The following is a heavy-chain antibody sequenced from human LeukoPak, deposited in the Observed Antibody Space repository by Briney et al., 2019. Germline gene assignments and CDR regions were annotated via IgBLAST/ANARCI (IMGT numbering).Heavy chain of an antibody. CDR1: GFTFSSYA. CDR2: ISYDGSNK. V-gene: IGHV3-30*04. Sequence: GGSLRLSCAASGFTFSSYAMHWVRQAPGKGLEWVAVISYDGSNKYYADSVKGRFTISRDNSKNTLYLQMNSLRAEDTAVYYCARERSGFDCWGQGTLVTVSS. D-gene: IGHD2-15*01. CDR3: ARERSGFDC. J-gene: IGHJ4*02.